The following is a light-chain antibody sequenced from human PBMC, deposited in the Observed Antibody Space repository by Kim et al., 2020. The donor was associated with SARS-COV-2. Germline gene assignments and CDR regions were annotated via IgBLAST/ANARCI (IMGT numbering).Light chain of an antibody. Sequence: VTIPCTGSSSNSGAGYDVHWYQQLPGTAPHLLIYGNSNRPSGVPDRFSGSKSGTSASLAITGLQAEDEADYYCQSYDSSLSGSYVFGTGTKVTVL. V-gene: IGLV1-40*01. CDR1: SSNSGAGYD. CDR3: QSYDSSLSGSYV. CDR2: GNS. J-gene: IGLJ1*01.